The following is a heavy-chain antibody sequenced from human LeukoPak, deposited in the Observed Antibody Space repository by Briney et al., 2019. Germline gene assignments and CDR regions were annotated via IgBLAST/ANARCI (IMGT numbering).Heavy chain of an antibody. CDR2: INHSGST. CDR3: ARARRAHIKDY. V-gene: IGHV4-34*01. J-gene: IGHJ4*02. Sequence: SETLSLTCAVYGGSFSGYYWSWIRQPPGKGLEWIGEINHSGSTNYNPSLKSRVTISVDTSKNQFSLKLSSVTAADTAVYYCARARRAHIKDYWGQGTLVTVSS. CDR1: GGSFSGYY. D-gene: IGHD1-14*01.